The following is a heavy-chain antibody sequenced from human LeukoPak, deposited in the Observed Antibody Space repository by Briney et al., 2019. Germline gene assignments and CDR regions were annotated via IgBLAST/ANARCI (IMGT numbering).Heavy chain of an antibody. V-gene: IGHV7-4-1*02. CDR2: INTNTGNP. D-gene: IGHD5-18*01. J-gene: IGHJ4*02. CDR3: ARDTSGIQLWKDFDY. CDR1: GYTFTSYG. Sequence: ASVKVSCKASGYTFTSYGISWVRQAPGQGLEWMGWINTNTGNPTYAQGFTGRFVFSLDTSVSTAYLQISSLKAEDTAVYYCARDTSGIQLWKDFDYWGQGTLVTVSS.